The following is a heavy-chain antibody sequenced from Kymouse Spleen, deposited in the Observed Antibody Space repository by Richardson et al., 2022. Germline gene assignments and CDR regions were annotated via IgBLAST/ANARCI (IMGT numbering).Heavy chain of an antibody. CDR1: GFTFSSYG. V-gene: IGHV3-33*01. Sequence: QVQLVESGGGVVQPGRSLRLSCAASGFTFSSYGMHWVRQAPGKGLEWVAVIWYDGSNKYYADSVKGRFTISRDNSKNTLYLQMNSLRAEDTAVYYCARGGGLRYFDWPFDYWGQGTLVTVSS. CDR3: ARGGGLRYFDWPFDY. CDR2: IWYDGSNK. D-gene: IGHD3-9*01. J-gene: IGHJ4*02.